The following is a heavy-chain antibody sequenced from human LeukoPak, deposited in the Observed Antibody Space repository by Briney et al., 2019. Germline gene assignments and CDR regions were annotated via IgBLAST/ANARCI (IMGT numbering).Heavy chain of an antibody. J-gene: IGHJ1*01. V-gene: IGHV3-23*01. CDR1: GFTFSSYA. CDR3: AWSSGYYLYFQH. D-gene: IGHD3-22*01. CDR2: INGSGGST. Sequence: GGSLRLSCAASGFTFSSYAMSWVRQAPGKGLEWVSAINGSGGSTYYADSVKGRFTISRDNSKNTLYLQMNSLRAEDTAVYYCAWSSGYYLYFQHWGQGTLVTVSS.